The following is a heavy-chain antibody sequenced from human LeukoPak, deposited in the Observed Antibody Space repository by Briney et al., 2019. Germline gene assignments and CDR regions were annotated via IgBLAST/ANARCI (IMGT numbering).Heavy chain of an antibody. Sequence: GGSLRLSCEASGFTFSAYAMTWVRQAPGKGLEWVAIISYDGSNKYYADSVKGRFTISRDNSKNTLYLQMNSLRTEDTAVYYCARDRRGSGWHGEVDYWGQGNLVTVSS. D-gene: IGHD6-19*01. CDR3: ARDRRGSGWHGEVDY. J-gene: IGHJ4*02. CDR1: GFTFSAYA. CDR2: ISYDGSNK. V-gene: IGHV3-30-3*01.